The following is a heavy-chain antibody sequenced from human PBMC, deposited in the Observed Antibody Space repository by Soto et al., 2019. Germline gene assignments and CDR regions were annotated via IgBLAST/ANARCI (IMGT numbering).Heavy chain of an antibody. CDR2: IYHAGSP. D-gene: IGHD2-21*01. CDR3: ARGSSFRGDFDV. CDR1: GGSVISSSW. V-gene: IGHV4-4*02. Sequence: SETLSLTCGVYGGSVISSSWWTWVRQSPTKGLEWIGEIYHAGSPNYNPSFQSRISISLDKSKNSFSLRLTSVTAADAAIYYCARGSSFRGDFDVWGQGTTVTVSS. J-gene: IGHJ3*01.